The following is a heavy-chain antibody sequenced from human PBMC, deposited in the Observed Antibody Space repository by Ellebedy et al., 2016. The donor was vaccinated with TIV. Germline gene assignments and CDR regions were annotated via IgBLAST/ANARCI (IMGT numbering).Heavy chain of an antibody. D-gene: IGHD3-22*01. Sequence: GESLKISCAASGFTFSSYSMNWVRQAPGKGLEWVSSISSSGNYIFYADSVKGRFTISRGNAKKSMYLQMNSLRAEDTAVYYCARANRADYYGSSGDYYYYGMDVWGQGTTVTVSS. CDR3: ARANRADYYGSSGDYYYYGMDV. V-gene: IGHV3-21*01. CDR2: ISSSGNYI. J-gene: IGHJ6*02. CDR1: GFTFSSYS.